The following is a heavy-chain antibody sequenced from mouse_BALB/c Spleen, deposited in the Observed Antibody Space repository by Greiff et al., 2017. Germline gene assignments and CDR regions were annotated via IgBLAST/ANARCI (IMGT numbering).Heavy chain of an antibody. D-gene: IGHD4-1*01. V-gene: IGHV3-2*02. CDR3: AREDLTGTRYYAMDY. J-gene: IGHJ4*01. CDR2: ISYSGST. CDR1: GYSITSDYA. Sequence: EVQLQQSGPGLVKPSQSLSLTCTVTGYSITSDYAWNWIRQFPGNKLEWMGYISYSGSTSYNPSLKSRISITRDTSKNQFFLQLNSVTTEDTATYYCAREDLTGTRYYAMDYWGQGTSVTVSS.